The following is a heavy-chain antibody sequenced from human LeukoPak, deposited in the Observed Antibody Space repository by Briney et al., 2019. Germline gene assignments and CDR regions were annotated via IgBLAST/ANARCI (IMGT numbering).Heavy chain of an antibody. D-gene: IGHD6-6*01. CDR3: AKGRYSSSFFDY. CDR2: ISWNSGSI. V-gene: IGHV3-9*01. J-gene: IGHJ4*02. Sequence: PGRSLRLSCAASGFTFDDYAMHWVRQAPGKGLEWVSGISWNSGSIGYADSVKGRFTISRDNAKNSLYLQMNSLRAEDTALYYCAKGRYSSSFFDYWGQGPWSPSPQ. CDR1: GFTFDDYA.